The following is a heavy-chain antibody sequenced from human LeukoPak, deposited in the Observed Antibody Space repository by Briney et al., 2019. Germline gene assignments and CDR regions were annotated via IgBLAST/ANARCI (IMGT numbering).Heavy chain of an antibody. CDR2: ISDDGSYK. CDR3: AKDGYSSSWYSHFDY. V-gene: IGHV3-30*18. D-gene: IGHD6-13*01. Sequence: GGSLRVSCAASGFTFSSYGMHWVRQAPGKGLEWVAVISDDGSYKYYADSVKGRFTISRDNFKNTLYLQMNSLRAEDTAVYYCAKDGYSSSWYSHFDYWGQGTLVTVSS. CDR1: GFTFSSYG. J-gene: IGHJ4*02.